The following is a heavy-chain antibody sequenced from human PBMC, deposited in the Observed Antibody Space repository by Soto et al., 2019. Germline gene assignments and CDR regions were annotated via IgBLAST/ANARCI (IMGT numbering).Heavy chain of an antibody. V-gene: IGHV3-48*01. CDR1: GFSFSTHY. D-gene: IGHD2-15*01. Sequence: GGSLRLSCAASGFSFSTHYMNWVRQTPGKGLEWVSSINRDSTVTKYADSVKGRFTISRDNAKNTLSLQMNSLRAEDTAVYYCAKDAFPWRYCSGGSCFDYYYYMDVWGKGTTVTVSS. CDR2: INRDSTVT. J-gene: IGHJ6*03. CDR3: AKDAFPWRYCSGGSCFDYYYYMDV.